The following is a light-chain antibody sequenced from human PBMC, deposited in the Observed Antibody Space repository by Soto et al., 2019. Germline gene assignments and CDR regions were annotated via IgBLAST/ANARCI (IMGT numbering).Light chain of an antibody. Sequence: DIQLTQSPSFLSASVGDRVTITCRASQGLSSDVACYQQKPGKAPKLLISAASTLQIGGPSRFSGSGSGTEFTLTLSSLQPEDFATYYCQQFTSYPIAFVQGTRLEIK. CDR3: QQFTSYPIA. CDR2: AAS. J-gene: IGKJ5*01. V-gene: IGKV1-9*01. CDR1: QGLSSD.